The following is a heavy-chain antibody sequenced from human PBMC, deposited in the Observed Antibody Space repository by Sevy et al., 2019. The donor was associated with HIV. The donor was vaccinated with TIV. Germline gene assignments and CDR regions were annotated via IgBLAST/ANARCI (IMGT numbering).Heavy chain of an antibody. CDR3: ANAYSGSYSHSYLYALDV. Sequence: GGSLRLSCTGSGFSFSYYGIHWVRQAPGKGLDWVALISHDGINEYYADSVKGRFTISRGNSRNTVYLEMNSLRNEDTAIYFCANAYSGSYSHSYLYALDVWGQGTTVTVSS. CDR2: ISHDGINE. V-gene: IGHV3-30*18. CDR1: GFSFSYYG. J-gene: IGHJ6*02. D-gene: IGHD1-26*01.